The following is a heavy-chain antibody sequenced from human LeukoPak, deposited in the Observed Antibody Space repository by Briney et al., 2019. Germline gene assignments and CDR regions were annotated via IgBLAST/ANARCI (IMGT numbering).Heavy chain of an antibody. CDR1: GLTFGDYA. CDR2: IRSKAYGGTT. J-gene: IGHJ1*01. D-gene: IGHD6-19*01. V-gene: IGHV3-49*03. CDR3: TRDSYSDWYEYFQH. Sequence: GGSLRLSCTASGLTFGDYAMSWFRQAPGKGLEGVGFIRSKAYGGTTEYAASVKGRFTISRDDSKSIAYLQMNSLKTEDTAVYYCTRDSYSDWYEYFQHWGQGTLVTVSS.